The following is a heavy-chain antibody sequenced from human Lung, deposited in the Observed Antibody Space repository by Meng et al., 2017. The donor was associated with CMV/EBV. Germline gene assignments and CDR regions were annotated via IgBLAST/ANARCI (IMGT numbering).Heavy chain of an antibody. Sequence: ASXXVSXKTSGYTFSAYQMNWVRQDPGHGLEWMGWINPSSGVTRSAPKYQGRVTMTSDRYSTAYLELTSLTSDDTAFYYCARFGGAPVGSTPPDYWGQGTLVTVSS. D-gene: IGHD1-26*01. J-gene: IGHJ4*02. V-gene: IGHV1-2*02. CDR2: INPSSGVT. CDR1: GYTFSAYQ. CDR3: ARFGGAPVGSTPPDY.